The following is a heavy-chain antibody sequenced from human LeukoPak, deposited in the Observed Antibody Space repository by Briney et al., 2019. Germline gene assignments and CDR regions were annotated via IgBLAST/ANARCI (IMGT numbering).Heavy chain of an antibody. CDR3: ARVKYSSFPWLLLDY. D-gene: IGHD3-22*01. Sequence: ASVKVSCKASGYTFTSYYMHWVRQAPGQGLEWMGIINPSGGSTSYAQKFQGTVTMTRDTSTSTVYMELSSLRSEDTAVYYCARVKYSSFPWLLLDYWGQGTLVTVSS. CDR2: INPSGGST. CDR1: GYTFTSYY. V-gene: IGHV1-46*01. J-gene: IGHJ4*02.